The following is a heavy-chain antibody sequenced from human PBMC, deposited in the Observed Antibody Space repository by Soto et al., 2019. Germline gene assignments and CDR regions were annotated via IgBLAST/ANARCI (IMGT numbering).Heavy chain of an antibody. CDR1: GFTFSDYY. Sequence: GGSLRLSCAASGFTFSDYYMSWIRQAPGKGLEWVSYISSSGSTIYYADSVKGRFTISRDNAKNSLDLQMNSLRAEDTAVYYCARVSYSGYDGLDYWGQGTLVTVSS. D-gene: IGHD5-12*01. CDR2: ISSSGSTI. V-gene: IGHV3-11*01. CDR3: ARVSYSGYDGLDY. J-gene: IGHJ4*02.